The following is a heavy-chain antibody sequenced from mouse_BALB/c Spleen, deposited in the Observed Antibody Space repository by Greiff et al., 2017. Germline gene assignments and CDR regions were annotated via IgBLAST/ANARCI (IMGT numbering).Heavy chain of an antibody. Sequence: EVQGVESGGGLVQPGGSRKLSCAASGFTFSSFGMHWVRQAPEKGLEWVAYISSGSSTIYYADTVKGRFTISRDNPKNTLFLQMTSLRSEDTAMYYCARRDGYYSWFAYWGQGTLVTVSA. CDR2: ISSGSSTI. V-gene: IGHV5-17*02. J-gene: IGHJ3*01. CDR1: GFTFSSFG. D-gene: IGHD2-3*01. CDR3: ARRDGYYSWFAY.